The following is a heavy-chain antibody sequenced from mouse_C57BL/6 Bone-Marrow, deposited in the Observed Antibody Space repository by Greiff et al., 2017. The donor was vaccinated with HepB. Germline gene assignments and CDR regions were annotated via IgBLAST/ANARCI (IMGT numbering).Heavy chain of an antibody. V-gene: IGHV5-16*01. CDR1: GFTFSDYY. Sequence: EVKLVESEGGLVQPGSSMKLSCTASGFTFSDYYMAWVRQVPEKGLEWVANINYDGSSTYYLDSLKSRFIISRDNAKNILYLQMSSLKSEDTATYYCARGLYYDYDRGYAMDYWGQGTSVTVSS. J-gene: IGHJ4*01. CDR2: INYDGSST. CDR3: ARGLYYDYDRGYAMDY. D-gene: IGHD2-4*01.